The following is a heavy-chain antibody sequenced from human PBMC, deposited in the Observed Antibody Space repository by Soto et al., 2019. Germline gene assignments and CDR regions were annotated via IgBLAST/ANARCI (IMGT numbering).Heavy chain of an antibody. CDR3: SCWVSGWVGSYLFY. CDR1: GYTFTSYG. V-gene: IGHV1-18*01. J-gene: IGHJ4*02. CDR2: ISAYNGNT. Sequence: QVQLVQSGAEVKKPGASVKVSCKASGYTFTSYGISWVRQAPGQGLEWMGWISAYNGNTNYAQKCPGVVTMSTNSSTGTAYMVLMSLRTVDTAVYSGSCWVSGWVGSYLFYWGQGTLVTVSS. D-gene: IGHD2-15*01.